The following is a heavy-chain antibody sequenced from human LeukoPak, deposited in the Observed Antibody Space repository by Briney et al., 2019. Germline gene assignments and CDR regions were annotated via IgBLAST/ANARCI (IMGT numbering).Heavy chain of an antibody. CDR3: VKTSTSKWELLSY. CDR1: GYTFTSYD. Sequence: ASVKVSCKASGYTFTSYDINWVRQATGQGLEWMGWMNPNSGNTGYAQKFQGRVTMTRNTSISTAYMELSSLRSEDTAVYYCVKTSTSKWELLSYWGQGTLVTVSS. D-gene: IGHD1-26*01. V-gene: IGHV1-8*01. CDR2: MNPNSGNT. J-gene: IGHJ4*02.